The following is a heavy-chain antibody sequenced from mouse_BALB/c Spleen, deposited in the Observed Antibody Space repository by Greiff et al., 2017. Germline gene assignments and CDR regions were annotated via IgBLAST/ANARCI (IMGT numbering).Heavy chain of an antibody. Sequence: DVKLVESGGGLVQPGGSLRLSCATSGFTFTDYYMSWVRQPPGKALEWLGFIRNKANGYTTEYSASVKGRFTISRDNSQSILYLQMNTLRAEDSATYYCARVDDYSFAYWGQGTLVTVSA. CDR3: ARVDDYSFAY. CDR2: IRNKANGYTT. D-gene: IGHD1-1*01. CDR1: GFTFTDYY. V-gene: IGHV7-3*02. J-gene: IGHJ3*01.